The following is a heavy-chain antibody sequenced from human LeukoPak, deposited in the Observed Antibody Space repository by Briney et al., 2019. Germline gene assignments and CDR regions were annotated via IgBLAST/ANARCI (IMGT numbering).Heavy chain of an antibody. CDR2: INPEDSDT. V-gene: IGHV5-51*01. Sequence: GESLKISCQGSGYSFTNYWIGWVRQMPGRGLEWMGLINPEDSDTRYTLSFQGQVTLSADKSIRAAYLQWGSLKASDTAMYYCARVGDGYIKNFDYWGQGTLVTVSS. CDR3: ARVGDGYIKNFDY. D-gene: IGHD5-24*01. J-gene: IGHJ4*02. CDR1: GYSFTNYW.